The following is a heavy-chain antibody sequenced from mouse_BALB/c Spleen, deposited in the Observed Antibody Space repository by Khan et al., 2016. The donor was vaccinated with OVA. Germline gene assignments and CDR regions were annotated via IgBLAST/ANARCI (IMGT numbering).Heavy chain of an antibody. D-gene: IGHD6-1*01. CDR2: INPSDGGA. V-gene: IGHV1S81*02. Sequence: QVQLQQPGAELVKPGASVKLSCKATGYTFSSYYLYWVKMRPGQGLEWIGGINPSDGGAHFNEKFKTKATLTVDKSSSTAYMEFSSLTSEDSAVYYGTGSGYASPFAYWGQGTLVTVSA. J-gene: IGHJ3*01. CDR1: GYTFSSYY. CDR3: TGSGYASPFAY.